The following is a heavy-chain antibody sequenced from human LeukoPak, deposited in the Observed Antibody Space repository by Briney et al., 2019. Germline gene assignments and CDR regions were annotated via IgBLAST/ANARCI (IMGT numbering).Heavy chain of an antibody. D-gene: IGHD6-19*01. V-gene: IGHV4-59*08. Sequence: SETLSLTCTVSGGSISGYCWSWIRQPPGKGLEWIGYIYYSGSTNYNPSLKSRVTISVETSKNQFSLKLTSVTAADTAVYYCARRGYSSGYYYFDYWCQGTLVTVSS. CDR2: IYYSGST. CDR3: ARRGYSSGYYYFDY. CDR1: GGSISGYC. J-gene: IGHJ4*02.